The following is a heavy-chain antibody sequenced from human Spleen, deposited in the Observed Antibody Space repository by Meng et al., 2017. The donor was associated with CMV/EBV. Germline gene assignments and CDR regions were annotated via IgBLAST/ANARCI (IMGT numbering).Heavy chain of an antibody. CDR2: INHSGST. CDR1: GGSFSGYY. CDR3: AREGCSSTSCSRDAFDI. V-gene: IGHV4-34*01. Sequence: GSLRLSCAVYGGSFSGYYWSWIRQPPGKGLEWIGEINHSGSTNYNPSLKSRVTISVDTSKNQFSLKLSSVTAVDTAVYYCAREGCSSTSCSRDAFDIWGQGTMVTVSS. J-gene: IGHJ3*02. D-gene: IGHD2-2*01.